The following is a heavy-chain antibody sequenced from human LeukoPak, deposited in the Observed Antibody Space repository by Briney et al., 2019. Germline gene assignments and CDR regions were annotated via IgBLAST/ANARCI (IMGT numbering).Heavy chain of an antibody. D-gene: IGHD6-13*01. Sequence: SETLSLTCTVSGGSISNYYWGWIRQPPGKGLEWIGCIYYSGSTYYKPSLKSRVTISVDTSKTQFSLKLSSVTAADTAVYYCARHSSSWSPGPDYWGQGTLVTVSS. CDR1: GGSISNYY. CDR3: ARHSSSWSPGPDY. V-gene: IGHV4-39*01. CDR2: IYYSGST. J-gene: IGHJ4*02.